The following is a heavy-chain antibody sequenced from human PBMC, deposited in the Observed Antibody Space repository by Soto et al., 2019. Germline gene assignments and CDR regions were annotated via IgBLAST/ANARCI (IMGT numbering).Heavy chain of an antibody. D-gene: IGHD3-10*01. CDR3: ARAADDYDSARYYYYYMDV. Sequence: EVQLVESGGGLVQPGGSLRLSCAASGFTFSSYSMNWVRQAPGKGLEWVSYISSSSSTIYYADSVKGRFTISRDNAKNSLYLQMNSRRGEDTAVDYCARAADDYDSARYYYYYMDVWGKGTTVTVSS. V-gene: IGHV3-48*01. CDR2: ISSSSSTI. CDR1: GFTFSSYS. J-gene: IGHJ6*03.